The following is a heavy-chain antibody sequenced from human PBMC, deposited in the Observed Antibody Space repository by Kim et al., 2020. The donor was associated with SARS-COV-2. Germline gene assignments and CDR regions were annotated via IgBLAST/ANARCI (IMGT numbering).Heavy chain of an antibody. CDR2: IKSKTDGGTT. Sequence: GGSLRLSCAASGFTFSNAWMSWVRQAPGKGLEWVGRIKSKTDGGTTDYAAPVKGRFTISRDDSKNTLYLQMNSLKTEDTAVYYCTTNPELIAVAGPVPWGQGTLVTVSS. CDR1: GFTFSNAW. J-gene: IGHJ5*02. D-gene: IGHD6-19*01. V-gene: IGHV3-15*01. CDR3: TTNPELIAVAGPVP.